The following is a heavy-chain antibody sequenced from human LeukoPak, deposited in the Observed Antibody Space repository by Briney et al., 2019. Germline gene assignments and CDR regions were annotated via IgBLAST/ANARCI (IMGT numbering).Heavy chain of an antibody. CDR2: INPNSGGT. CDR1: GYTFTDYY. CDR3: ARVPPVAPYGMDV. J-gene: IGHJ6*02. Sequence: ASVKVSCKASGYTFTDYYMHWVRQAPRQGLEWMGWINPNSGGTNYAQKFQGRVTMTRDTSISTAYMELSRLRSDDTAVYYCARVPPVAPYGMDVWGQGTTVTVSS. D-gene: IGHD6-19*01. V-gene: IGHV1-2*02.